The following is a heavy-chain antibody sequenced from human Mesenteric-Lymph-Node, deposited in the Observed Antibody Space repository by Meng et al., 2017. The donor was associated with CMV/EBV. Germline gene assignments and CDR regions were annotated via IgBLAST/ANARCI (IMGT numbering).Heavy chain of an antibody. CDR1: GGSLREFY. J-gene: IGHJ4*02. V-gene: IGHV4-34*01. CDR3: ARMRSPVTTILDF. Sequence: CGVSGGSLREFYWTWIRQSPGKGLEWIGEINHNGGTNTNPTLRGRVSISVDTSKNQLSLKLRFVTAADSAVYYCARMRSPVTTILDFWGQGSLVTVSS. CDR2: INHNGGT. D-gene: IGHD4-11*01.